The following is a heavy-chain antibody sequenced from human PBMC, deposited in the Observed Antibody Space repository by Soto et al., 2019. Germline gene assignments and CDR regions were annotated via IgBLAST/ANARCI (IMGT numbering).Heavy chain of an antibody. V-gene: IGHV1-69*02. D-gene: IGHD4-17*01. J-gene: IGHJ6*03. CDR1: GGTFSSYT. Sequence: SVKVSCKASGGTFSSYTISWVRQAPGQGLEWMGRIIPILGIANYAQKFQGRVTITADKSTSTAYMELSSLRSEDTAVYYCARGEATVTTPGYYYMDVWGKGTTVTVSS. CDR3: ARGEATVTTPGYYYMDV. CDR2: IIPILGIA.